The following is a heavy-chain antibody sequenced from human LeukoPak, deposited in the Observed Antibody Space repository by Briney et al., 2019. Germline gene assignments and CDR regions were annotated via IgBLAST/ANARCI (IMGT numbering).Heavy chain of an antibody. D-gene: IGHD4-23*01. J-gene: IGHJ6*02. Sequence: PGGSLRLSCAASGFTFNTYAMSWVRQAPGKGLEWVSSISGSGGSTYYADSVKGRFTIPRDDSKNTLYIQMNSLRAEDTAVYYCARGYGGKGMDVWGQGTTVTVSS. CDR1: GFTFNTYA. V-gene: IGHV3-23*01. CDR2: ISGSGGST. CDR3: ARGYGGKGMDV.